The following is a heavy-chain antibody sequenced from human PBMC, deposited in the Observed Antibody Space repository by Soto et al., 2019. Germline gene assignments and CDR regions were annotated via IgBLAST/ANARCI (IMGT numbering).Heavy chain of an antibody. CDR2: IKQDGSEK. CDR1: EFTFSSYW. CDR3: ARHGGYYSDY. D-gene: IGHD4-17*01. Sequence: EVQLVESGGGLVQPGGSLRLSCAASEFTFSSYWMSWVRQAPGKGLEWVANIKQDGSEKYYVDSVKGRFTISRDNAKNSLYLQMNSLRAEDTAVYYCARHGGYYSDYWGQGTLVTVSS. J-gene: IGHJ4*02. V-gene: IGHV3-7*04.